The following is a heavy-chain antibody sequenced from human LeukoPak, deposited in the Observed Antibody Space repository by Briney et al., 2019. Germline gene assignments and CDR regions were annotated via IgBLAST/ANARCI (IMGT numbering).Heavy chain of an antibody. V-gene: IGHV3-13*01. CDR3: ARGFDDFWGGYFGRASYGMDV. J-gene: IGHJ6*02. Sequence: SGGSLRLSCAASGFTFSSYDMHWVRQATGKGLEWVSAIGTAGDTYYPGSVKGRFTISRENAKNSLYLQMNSLRAGDTAVYYCARGFDDFWGGYFGRASYGMDVWGQGTTVTVSS. CDR1: GFTFSSYD. CDR2: IGTAGDT. D-gene: IGHD3-3*01.